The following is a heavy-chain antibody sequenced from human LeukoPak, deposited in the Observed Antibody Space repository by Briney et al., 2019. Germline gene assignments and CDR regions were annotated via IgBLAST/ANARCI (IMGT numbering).Heavy chain of an antibody. Sequence: GGSLRLSCAASRFTFSNYAMHWVRQAPGKGLEWVAEISYDGSIKYYADSVKGRFIISRDNSKNTLYSQMNSLRVEDTAVYYCARDSYGMDVWGQGTTVIVSS. V-gene: IGHV3-30-3*01. CDR3: ARDSYGMDV. J-gene: IGHJ6*02. CDR1: RFTFSNYA. CDR2: ISYDGSIK.